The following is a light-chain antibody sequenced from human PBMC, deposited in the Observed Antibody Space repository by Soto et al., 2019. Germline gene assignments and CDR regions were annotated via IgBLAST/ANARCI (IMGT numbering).Light chain of an antibody. J-gene: IGKJ5*01. V-gene: IGKV3-11*01. CDR3: QQRSNWPPEIT. CDR2: DAS. Sequence: ETLMTQSPGTLSLSPGERATLSCRAIQSVSSNYLAWYQQKPGQAPRLLIYDASNRATGVPARFSGSGSGTDFTLTVSSLEPEDFALYYCQQRSNWPPEITFGQGTRLEIK. CDR1: QSVSSNY.